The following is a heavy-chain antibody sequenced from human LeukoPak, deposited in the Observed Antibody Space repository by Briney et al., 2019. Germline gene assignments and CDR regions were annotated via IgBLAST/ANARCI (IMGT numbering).Heavy chain of an antibody. J-gene: IGHJ5*02. CDR1: GFTFSIYW. D-gene: IGHD1-26*01. CDR3: ARVGGSSSSFDP. V-gene: IGHV3-7*01. Sequence: GGSLRLSCAASGFTFSIYWMTWVRQAPGKGLEWVANIKQDGSEKYYMDSVKDRFTISRDNAKNSLYLQMNSLRVEDTAVYYCARVGGSSSSFDPWGQGTLVTVSS. CDR2: IKQDGSEK.